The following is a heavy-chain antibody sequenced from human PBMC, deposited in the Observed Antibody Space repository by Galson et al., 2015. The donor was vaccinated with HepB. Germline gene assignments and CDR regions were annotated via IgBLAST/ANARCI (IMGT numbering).Heavy chain of an antibody. D-gene: IGHD3-22*01. CDR3: AKDIYYYDSSGLFDY. CDR1: GFTFDDYA. V-gene: IGHV3-30*18. Sequence: SLRLSCAASGFTFDDYAIHWVRQAPGKGLEWVAVISYDGSNKYYADSVKGRFTISRDNSKNTLYLQMNSLRAEDTAVYYCAKDIYYYDSSGLFDYWGQGTLVTVSS. CDR2: ISYDGSNK. J-gene: IGHJ4*02.